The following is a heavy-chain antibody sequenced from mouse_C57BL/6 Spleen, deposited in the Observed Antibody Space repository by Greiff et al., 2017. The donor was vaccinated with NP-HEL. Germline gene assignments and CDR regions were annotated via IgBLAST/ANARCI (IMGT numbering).Heavy chain of an antibody. Sequence: QVQLQQPGAELVKPGASVKLSCKASGYTFTSYWMHWVKQRPGQGLEWIGMIHPNSGSTNYNEKFKSKATLTVDKSSSTAYMQLSSLTSEDSAVYYCARPKIRGYFDYWGQGTTLTVSS. J-gene: IGHJ2*01. CDR2: IHPNSGST. CDR1: GYTFTSYW. V-gene: IGHV1-64*01. CDR3: ARPKIRGYFDY.